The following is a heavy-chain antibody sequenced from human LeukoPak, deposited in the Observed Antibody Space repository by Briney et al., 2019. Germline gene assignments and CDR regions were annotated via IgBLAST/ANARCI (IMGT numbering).Heavy chain of an antibody. CDR1: GFTFSSYS. CDR2: ISYDGDDA. D-gene: IGHD3-10*01. J-gene: IGHJ2*01. V-gene: IGHV3-30*04. Sequence: PGRSLRLSCAASGFTFSSYSMHWVRQAPGKGLECVAVISYDGDDAYYSDSVKGRFTISRDTSRNTLYLQMNGLRPEDTAIYYCARAPSMVRGVDMVWGWFLDLWGRGALVTVSS. CDR3: ARAPSMVRGVDMVWGWFLDL.